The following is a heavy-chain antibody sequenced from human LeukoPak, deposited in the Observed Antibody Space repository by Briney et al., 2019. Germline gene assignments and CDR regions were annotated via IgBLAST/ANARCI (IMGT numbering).Heavy chain of an antibody. CDR3: ARGNDRYSSSWHYFDY. CDR1: SGSFSGYY. Sequence: SETLSLTCSVHSGSFSGYYWSWIRQPPGKGLEWIGEINHSVGTNYNPTLKSRVTMSLDTSKNQFSLKLSSVTAADTAVYYCARGNDRYSSSWHYFDYWGQGTLVTVSS. D-gene: IGHD6-13*01. CDR2: INHSVGT. J-gene: IGHJ4*02. V-gene: IGHV4-34*01.